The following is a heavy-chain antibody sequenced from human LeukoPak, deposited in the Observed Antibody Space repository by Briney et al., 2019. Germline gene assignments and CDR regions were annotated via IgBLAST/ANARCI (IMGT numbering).Heavy chain of an antibody. V-gene: IGHV4-39*01. CDR2: IYYSGST. J-gene: IGHJ4*02. CDR3: AGAEVGATPLTPFDY. CDR1: GGSISSSSYY. D-gene: IGHD1-26*01. Sequence: NPSETLSLTCTVSGGSISSSSYYWGWIRQPPGKGLEWIGSIYYSGSTYYNPSLKSRVTISVDTSKNQISLKLSSVTAADTAVYYCAGAEVGATPLTPFDYWGQGTLVTVSS.